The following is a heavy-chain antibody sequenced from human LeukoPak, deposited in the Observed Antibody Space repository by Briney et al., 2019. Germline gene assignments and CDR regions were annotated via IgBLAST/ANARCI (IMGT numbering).Heavy chain of an antibody. CDR1: GGSISSYY. D-gene: IGHD3-22*01. J-gene: IGHJ6*03. V-gene: IGHV4-4*07. CDR3: AREAYYYDSSGYLRRYYYYYMDV. Sequence: SETLSLTCTVSGGSISSYYWSWIRQPAGKGLEWIGRIYTSGSTNYNPSLKSRVTMSVDTSKNQFSLKLSSVTAADTAVYYCAREAYYYDSSGYLRRYYYYYMDVWGRGTTVTISS. CDR2: IYTSGST.